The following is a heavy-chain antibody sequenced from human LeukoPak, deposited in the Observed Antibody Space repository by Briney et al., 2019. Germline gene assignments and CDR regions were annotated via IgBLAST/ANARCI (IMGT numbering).Heavy chain of an antibody. CDR2: IIPIFGTA. D-gene: IGHD6-19*01. J-gene: IGHJ4*02. CDR3: ARSTVGGICAY. CDR1: GGSFSSYA. V-gene: IGHV1-69*13. Sequence: GASVKVSCKPSGGSFSSYAISGVRQAPGQGVEWMGGIIPIFGTANYAPKSQGRVTITADESTSTAYMELSSLRSQDPAVYYCARSTVGGICAYWGQGTLVTVSS.